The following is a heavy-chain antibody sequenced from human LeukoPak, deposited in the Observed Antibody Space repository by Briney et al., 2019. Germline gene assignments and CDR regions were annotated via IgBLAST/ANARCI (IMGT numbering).Heavy chain of an antibody. V-gene: IGHV4-61*02. CDR3: ARVEGAVGATWGNYYFDY. CDR2: IYTSGST. D-gene: IGHD1-26*01. CDR1: GGSISSGSYY. J-gene: IGHJ4*02. Sequence: SETLSLTCTVSGGSISSGSYYWSWIRQPAGKGLEWIGRIYTSGSTNYNPSLKSRVTISIDTSKNQFSLKLSSVTAADTAVYYCARVEGAVGATWGNYYFDYWGQGTLVTVSS.